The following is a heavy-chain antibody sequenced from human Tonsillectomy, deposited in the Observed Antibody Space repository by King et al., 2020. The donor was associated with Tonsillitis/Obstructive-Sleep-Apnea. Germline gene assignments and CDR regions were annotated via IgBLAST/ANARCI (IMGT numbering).Heavy chain of an antibody. V-gene: IGHV3-23*04. CDR3: AKGMLVAASYHYYGMDV. CDR2: ITNNGAIT. D-gene: IGHD2-15*01. CDR1: GFPLRNSA. J-gene: IGHJ6*02. Sequence: VQLVESGGGLVQPGGSLRLSCAVSGFPLRNSAMNWVRQAPGKGLEWVSIITNNGAITYYADSVKGRFTISSDNSKNTLYLQMNSLRAEDTAVYYCAKGMLVAASYHYYGMDVWGQGTTVTVSS.